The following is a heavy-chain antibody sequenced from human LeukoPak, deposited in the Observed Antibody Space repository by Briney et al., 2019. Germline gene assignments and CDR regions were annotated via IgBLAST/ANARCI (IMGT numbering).Heavy chain of an antibody. Sequence: SETLSLTCSVSGDSISLSFYYWGWIREPPGKSLEWIGSVYYSGTTSYNPSLKSRVTISVDMSKNHFSLRLRSVTAADTAMYYCARGTLYRGWSYYLDFWGQGSQVTVSS. V-gene: IGHV4-39*07. CDR1: GDSISLSFYY. J-gene: IGHJ4*02. CDR3: ARGTLYRGWSYYLDF. CDR2: VYYSGTT. D-gene: IGHD6-19*01.